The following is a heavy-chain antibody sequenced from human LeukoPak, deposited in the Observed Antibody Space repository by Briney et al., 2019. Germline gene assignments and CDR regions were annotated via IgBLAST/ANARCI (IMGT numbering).Heavy chain of an antibody. CDR3: ARRPHYYYFYYMDV. J-gene: IGHJ6*03. Sequence: GGSLRLSCAASGFTFSSYVMHWVRQAPGKGLEWVAIISYDGSNEYYADSVKGRFTISRDNSKNTLYLQMNSLRAEDTAVYYCARRPHYYYFYYMDVWGKGTTVTVSS. CDR2: ISYDGSNE. V-gene: IGHV3-30*04. CDR1: GFTFSSYV.